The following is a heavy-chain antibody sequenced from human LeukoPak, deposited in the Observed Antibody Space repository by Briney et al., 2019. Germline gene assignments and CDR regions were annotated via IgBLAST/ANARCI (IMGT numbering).Heavy chain of an antibody. V-gene: IGHV1-18*01. CDR2: NSAYNGNT. J-gene: IGHJ4*02. CDR3: ATVELERRTSASLGY. Sequence: ASVKASCKASGYTFTSYDISWVRQAPGQGLEWMGWNSAYNGNTNYAQKLQGRVTMATDTSTSTAYMELRSLRSDDTAVYYCATVELERRTSASLGYWGQGTLVTVSS. CDR1: GYTFTSYD. D-gene: IGHD1-1*01.